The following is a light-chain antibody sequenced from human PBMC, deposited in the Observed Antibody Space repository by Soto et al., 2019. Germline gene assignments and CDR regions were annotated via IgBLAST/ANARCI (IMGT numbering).Light chain of an antibody. CDR3: QQHNNWPLT. CDR1: QSVSTK. Sequence: EIVMTQSPATLSVSPGERATVSCRASQSVSTKLAWYQQKPGQAPRPLIYGASTRATDIPARFSGSGSGTEFTLTINSLQSEDFAVYYCQQHNNWPLTFGGGTKVEIK. V-gene: IGKV3-15*01. CDR2: GAS. J-gene: IGKJ4*01.